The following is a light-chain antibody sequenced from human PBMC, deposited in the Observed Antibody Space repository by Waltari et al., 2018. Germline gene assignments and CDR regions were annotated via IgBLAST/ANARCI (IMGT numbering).Light chain of an antibody. CDR3: NSRDSSGNHLL. CDR1: SLSTYY. J-gene: IGLJ2*01. CDR2: GNN. V-gene: IGLV3-19*01. Sequence: SSGLTQAPAVSVALGQTVSITSQGDSLSTYYASWYQQKPGQAPVLVISGNNKWPSGIPNRFSASSSGSTASLTITGAQAEDEADYYCNSRDSSGNHLLFGGGTKLTVL.